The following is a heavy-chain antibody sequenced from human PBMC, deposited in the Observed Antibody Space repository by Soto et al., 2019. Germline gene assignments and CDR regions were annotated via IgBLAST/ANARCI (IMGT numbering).Heavy chain of an antibody. CDR1: GYTFTGYY. D-gene: IGHD4-17*01. Sequence: ASVKVSCKASGYTFTGYYIQWVRQAPGQGLEWLGIINPSGGYTTYAQRFLGRVTMTSDTSTSTVHMELGSLTSEDTAVYYCAVAMTTVTTYDYWGQGTLVTVSS. CDR3: AVAMTTVTTYDY. CDR2: INPSGGYT. V-gene: IGHV1-46*01. J-gene: IGHJ4*02.